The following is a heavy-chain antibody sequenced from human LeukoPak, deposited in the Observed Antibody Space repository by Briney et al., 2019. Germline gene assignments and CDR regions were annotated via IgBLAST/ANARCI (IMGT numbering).Heavy chain of an antibody. CDR1: GFTFSSYS. CDR2: ISSSSSTI. D-gene: IGHD2-2*01. V-gene: IGHV3-48*04. CDR3: ARSFTPYQPLDLFDY. Sequence: PGGSLRLSCAASGFTFSSYSMNWVRQAPGKGLEWVSYISSSSSTIYYADSVKGRFTISRDNAKNSLYLQMNSLRVEDTAVYYCARSFTPYQPLDLFDYWGQGTLVTVSS. J-gene: IGHJ4*02.